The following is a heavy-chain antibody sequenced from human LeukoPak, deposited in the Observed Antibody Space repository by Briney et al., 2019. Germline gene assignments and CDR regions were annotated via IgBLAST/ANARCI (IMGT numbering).Heavy chain of an antibody. J-gene: IGHJ4*02. V-gene: IGHV4-39*02. Sequence: SETLALTFTVSGGSIGSSFYYWGWIRQPPGKGLEWIGSIYYSGSTYYNPSLKRRVTISVDTSKNHFSLRLRSVTAADTAVYYCARRRSSSWSDYDYWGQGTLVTVSS. CDR2: IYYSGST. D-gene: IGHD6-13*01. CDR3: ARRRSSSWSDYDY. CDR1: GGSIGSSFYY.